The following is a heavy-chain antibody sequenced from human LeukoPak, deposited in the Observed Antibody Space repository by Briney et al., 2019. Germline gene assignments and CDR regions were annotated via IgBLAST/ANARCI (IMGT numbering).Heavy chain of an antibody. CDR2: IKEDGSAK. Sequence: GGSLRLSCTASGFTFSRYWMTWVRQAPGKGLEWVANIKEDGSAKYYVDSMKGRFTISRDNAKNSLYLQINSLRAEDPAVYYCARDSPGYGGYSYWGQGTLVTVSS. CDR1: GFTFSRYW. J-gene: IGHJ4*02. V-gene: IGHV3-7*04. CDR3: ARDSPGYGGYSY. D-gene: IGHD5-12*01.